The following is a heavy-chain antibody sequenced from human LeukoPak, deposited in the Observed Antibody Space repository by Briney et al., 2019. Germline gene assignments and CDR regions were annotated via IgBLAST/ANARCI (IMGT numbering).Heavy chain of an antibody. D-gene: IGHD6-19*01. V-gene: IGHV4-34*01. CDR2: INHSGST. Sequence: SETLSLTCAVYGGSFSGYYWSWIRRPPGKGLEWIGEINHSGSTNYNPSLKSRVTILVDTSKNQFSLKLRSVTAADTAVYYCARANYIAVAGYFDYWGQGTLVTVSS. CDR3: ARANYIAVAGYFDY. J-gene: IGHJ4*02. CDR1: GGSFSGYY.